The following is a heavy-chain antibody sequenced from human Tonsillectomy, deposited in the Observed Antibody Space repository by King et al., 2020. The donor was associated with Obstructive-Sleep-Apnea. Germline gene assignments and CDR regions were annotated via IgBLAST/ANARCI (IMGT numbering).Heavy chain of an antibody. D-gene: IGHD3-10*01. J-gene: IGHJ4*02. Sequence: VQLVESGGGLVLPGGSLRLSCAASGFTFSSYSMNWVRQAPGKGLEWVSSISSSSIYIYYADSVKGRFTISRDNAKNSLYLQMNSLRAEDAAVYYCARASNYYGSGSYVPFDYWGQGTLVTVSS. V-gene: IGHV3-21*01. CDR3: ARASNYYGSGSYVPFDY. CDR2: ISSSSIYI. CDR1: GFTFSSYS.